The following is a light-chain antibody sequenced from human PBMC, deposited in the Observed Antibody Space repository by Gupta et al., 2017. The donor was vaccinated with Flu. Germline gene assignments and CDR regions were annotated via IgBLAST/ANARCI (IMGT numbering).Light chain of an antibody. J-gene: IGKJ2*03. CDR3: QHFNSSPYS. V-gene: IGKV3-20*01. CDR2: GAS. Sequence: ERATLSCRASQSVSSNYFAWYQQKPGQAPRLLIYGASNRATGIPDRFSGSGFGTDFTLTIRRLEPEDSAVYYCQHFNSSPYSFGQGTKLEIK. CDR1: QSVSSNY.